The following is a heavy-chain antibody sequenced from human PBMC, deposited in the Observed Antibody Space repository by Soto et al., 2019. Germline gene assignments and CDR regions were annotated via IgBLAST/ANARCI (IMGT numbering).Heavy chain of an antibody. J-gene: IGHJ4*02. CDR3: TRGGDAYKNGH. CDR1: GDSINSGSYY. V-gene: IGHV4-61*01. D-gene: IGHD2-21*01. CDR2: IHYSGST. Sequence: SETLSLTCTVSGDSINSGSYYWSWIRQPPGKGLEWIGFIHYSGSTNYNPSLKSRVTMSVDTSKNQFSLKLTSVNAADTAVYYCTRGGDAYKNGHWGQGTLVTVSS.